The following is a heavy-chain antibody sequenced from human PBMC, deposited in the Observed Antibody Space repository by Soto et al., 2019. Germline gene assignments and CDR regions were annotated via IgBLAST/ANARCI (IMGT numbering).Heavy chain of an antibody. D-gene: IGHD3-22*01. CDR2: ISSSGDST. Sequence: EVQLLESEGTLAQSGGSLRLSCAASGFTFNNYAMGRVRQAPGQGLQWVPSISSSGDSTYYRDSVKGRFTISRDNSKNTFYVQMTSLRVEDTAVYYCARDADYPDGTGFYRAWYYYASDVWGRGTTVTVS. V-gene: IGHV3-23*01. J-gene: IGHJ6*02. CDR3: ARDADYPDGTGFYRAWYYYASDV. CDR1: GFTFNNYA.